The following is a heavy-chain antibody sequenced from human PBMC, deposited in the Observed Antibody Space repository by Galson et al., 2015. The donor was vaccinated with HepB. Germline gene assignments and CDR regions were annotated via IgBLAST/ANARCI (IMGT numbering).Heavy chain of an antibody. J-gene: IGHJ6*02. CDR3: GRMRLPNYGVDV. Sequence: PALVKPTQTLTLTCTFSGFSLNTRGILMGWFRQSPGKALEWLARFDWDGATYYNTSLKARLTVSKDTSRNQVVLTMANVAPEDTGTYYCGRMRLPNYGVDVWGPGTTVIVSS. CDR2: FDWDGAT. V-gene: IGHV2-70*04. CDR1: GFSLNTRGIL.